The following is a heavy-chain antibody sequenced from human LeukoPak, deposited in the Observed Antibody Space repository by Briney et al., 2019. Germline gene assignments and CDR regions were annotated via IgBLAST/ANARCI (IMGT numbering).Heavy chain of an antibody. V-gene: IGHV4-38-2*02. CDR1: GYSISSGFY. D-gene: IGHD5-18*01. Sequence: SETLSLTCTVSGYSISSGFYWGWIRQPPGAGLEGIGNIYHTGNTYYSPALQSRITISVHTSKNHFSLKLSSVTAADTAVYYCARVESGYSYGWFDNWGQGTLVTVSS. CDR3: ARVESGYSYGWFDN. CDR2: IYHTGNT. J-gene: IGHJ4*02.